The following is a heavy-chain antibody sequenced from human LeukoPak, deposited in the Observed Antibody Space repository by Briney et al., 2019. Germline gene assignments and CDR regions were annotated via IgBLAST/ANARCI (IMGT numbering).Heavy chain of an antibody. Sequence: SETLSLTCTVSGGSISNYYWTWIRQPPGKGLEWIGCIFYSGSTNYNPSLKSRVTISVDRSKNQFSLKLSSVTAADTAVYYCARDQNRRFDPWGQGTLVTVSS. CDR1: GGSISNYY. D-gene: IGHD2/OR15-2a*01. J-gene: IGHJ5*02. CDR2: IFYSGST. CDR3: ARDQNRRFDP. V-gene: IGHV4-59*12.